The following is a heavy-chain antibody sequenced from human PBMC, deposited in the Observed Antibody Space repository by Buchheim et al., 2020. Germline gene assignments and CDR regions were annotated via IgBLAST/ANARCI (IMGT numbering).Heavy chain of an antibody. Sequence: EVQLLESGGGLVQPGGSLRLSCAASGFTFSSYAMSWVRQAPGKGLEWVSAISGSGGSTYYADSVKGRFTISRDNSKNTLYLQMNSLRAEDTAVYYCAKVSRVAPGDKGGYCGGDCYLRSYWYFDLWGRGTL. V-gene: IGHV3-23*01. J-gene: IGHJ2*01. CDR1: GFTFSSYA. D-gene: IGHD2-21*02. CDR2: ISGSGGST. CDR3: AKVSRVAPGDKGGYCGGDCYLRSYWYFDL.